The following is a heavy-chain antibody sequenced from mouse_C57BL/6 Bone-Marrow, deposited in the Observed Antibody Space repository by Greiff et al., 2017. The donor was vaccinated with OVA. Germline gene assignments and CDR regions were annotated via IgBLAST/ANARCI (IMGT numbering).Heavy chain of an antibody. D-gene: IGHD4-1*01. CDR2: INPYNGGT. V-gene: IGHV1-19*01. J-gene: IGHJ2*01. Sequence: EVMLVESGPVLVKPGASVKMSCKASGYTFTDYYMNWVKQSHGKSLEWIGVINPYNGGTSYNQKFKGKATLTVDKSSSTAYMELNSLTSEDSAVYYCARSGANWDDYFDYWGQGTTLTVSS. CDR3: ARSGANWDDYFDY. CDR1: GYTFTDYY.